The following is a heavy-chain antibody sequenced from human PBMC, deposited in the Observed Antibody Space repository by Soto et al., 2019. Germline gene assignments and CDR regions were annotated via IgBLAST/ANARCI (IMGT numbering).Heavy chain of an antibody. CDR3: ARDRSTYGGGGTGEVKENWFDP. CDR2: AYYSGDT. CDR1: GGSISRYY. D-gene: IGHD2-8*01. V-gene: IGHV4-59*01. Sequence: QVQLQESGPGLVKASETLSLTCSVSGGSISRYYWSWIRQPPGKGLEWIGYAYYSGDTGYNPSLTRRVTMAVDTSKNQVSLKLSSVTAADTAVYYCARDRSTYGGGGTGEVKENWFDPWGQGALVTVSS. J-gene: IGHJ5*02.